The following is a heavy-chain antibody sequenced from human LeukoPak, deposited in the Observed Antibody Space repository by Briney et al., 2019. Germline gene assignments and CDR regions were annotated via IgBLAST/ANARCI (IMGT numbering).Heavy chain of an antibody. D-gene: IGHD3-22*01. Sequence: GGSLRLSCAPSGFTFSSYAMSWVRQAPGEGLEWVSAISGSGGSTYYAYSVKGRFTISRDNSKNTLYLQMNSLRAEDTAVYYCAKGGYYYDSSGYLDYWGQGTLVTVSS. CDR3: AKGGYYYDSSGYLDY. CDR2: ISGSGGST. J-gene: IGHJ4*02. CDR1: GFTFSSYA. V-gene: IGHV3-23*01.